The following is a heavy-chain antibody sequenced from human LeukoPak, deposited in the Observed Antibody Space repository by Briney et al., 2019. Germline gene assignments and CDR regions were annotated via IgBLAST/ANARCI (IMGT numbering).Heavy chain of an antibody. D-gene: IGHD6-13*01. CDR3: ARVIPGQYIAAAGSDY. CDR2: IKQDGSEK. V-gene: IGHV3-7*01. CDR1: GFTFSSYW. J-gene: IGHJ4*02. Sequence: GGSLRLSCAASGFTFSSYWMSWVRQAPGKGLEWVANIKQDGSEKYYVDSVKGRFTISRDNAKNSLYLQMNSLRAEDTAVYYCARVIPGQYIAAAGSDYWGQGTLVTVSS.